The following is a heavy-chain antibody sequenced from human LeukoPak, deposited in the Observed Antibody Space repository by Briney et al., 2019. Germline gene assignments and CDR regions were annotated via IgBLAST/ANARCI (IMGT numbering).Heavy chain of an antibody. Sequence: GGSLRLSCAASEFTFSSYEMNWVRQAPGKGPEWVSYISRSGTTIYYADSVKGRFTISRDNAKNSLYLQMNSLRAEDTAVYYCASSDSSGYYHDAFDIWGQGTMVTVSS. V-gene: IGHV3-48*03. J-gene: IGHJ3*02. CDR1: EFTFSSYE. D-gene: IGHD3-22*01. CDR3: ASSDSSGYYHDAFDI. CDR2: ISRSGTTI.